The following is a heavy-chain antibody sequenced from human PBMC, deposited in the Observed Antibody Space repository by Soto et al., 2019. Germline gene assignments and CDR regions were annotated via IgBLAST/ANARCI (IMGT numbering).Heavy chain of an antibody. J-gene: IGHJ3*02. CDR3: ARVERGTATTVVDAFDI. CDR2: MSHSGGT. V-gene: IGHV4-34*01. CDR1: GGFVSSGSYY. D-gene: IGHD1-1*01. Sequence: QVQLQQWGAGLLKPSETLSLTCAVYGGFVSSGSYYWSWIRQPPGKGLEWIGEMSHSGGTHFNPSLTSRVTIAVDTTKNQFSQQMSSVTAADTALYYCARVERGTATTVVDAFDIWGPGTMVTVSS.